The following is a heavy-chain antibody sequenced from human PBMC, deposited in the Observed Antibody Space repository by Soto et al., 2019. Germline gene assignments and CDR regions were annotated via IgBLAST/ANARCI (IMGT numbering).Heavy chain of an antibody. J-gene: IGHJ4*02. Sequence: QVQLVQSGAEVKKPGSSVKVSCKASGGTFSSYAISWVRQAPGQGLEWMGGIIPIFGTANYAQKFQGGVTITADESTSTAYMELSSLRSEDTAVYYCARDRKIVATIPGFDYWGQGTLVTVSS. CDR2: IIPIFGTA. CDR3: ARDRKIVATIPGFDY. V-gene: IGHV1-69*01. CDR1: GGTFSSYA. D-gene: IGHD5-12*01.